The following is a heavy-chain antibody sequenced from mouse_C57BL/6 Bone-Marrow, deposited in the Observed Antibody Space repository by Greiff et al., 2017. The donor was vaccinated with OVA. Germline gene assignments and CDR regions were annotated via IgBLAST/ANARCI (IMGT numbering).Heavy chain of an antibody. V-gene: IGHV7-1*01. J-gene: IGHJ3*01. CDR1: GFTFSDFY. D-gene: IGHD3-2*02. CDR3: ARDAGAQARFAY. Sequence: EVKLVESGGGLVQSGRSLRLSCATSGFTFSDFYMEWVRQAPGKGLEWIAASRNKANDYTTEYSASVKGRFIVSRDTSQSILYLQMNALRAEDTAIYYCARDAGAQARFAYWGQGTLVTVSA. CDR2: SRNKANDYTT.